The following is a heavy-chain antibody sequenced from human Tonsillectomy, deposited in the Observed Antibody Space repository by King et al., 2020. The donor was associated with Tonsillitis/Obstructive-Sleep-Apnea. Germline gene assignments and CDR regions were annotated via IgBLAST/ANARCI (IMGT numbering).Heavy chain of an antibody. CDR2: IYSGGST. D-gene: IGHD3-3*01. CDR1: GFTVSSNY. Sequence: VQLVESGGGLIQPGGSLRLSCAASGFTVSSNYMSWVRQAPGKGLEWVSVIYSGGSTYYADSVKGRFTISRDNSKNTLYLQKNSLRAEDTAVYYCARGGCYDFWSGYYYSGYYYYMDVWGKGTTVTVSS. J-gene: IGHJ6*03. V-gene: IGHV3-53*01. CDR3: ARGGCYDFWSGYYYSGYYYYMDV.